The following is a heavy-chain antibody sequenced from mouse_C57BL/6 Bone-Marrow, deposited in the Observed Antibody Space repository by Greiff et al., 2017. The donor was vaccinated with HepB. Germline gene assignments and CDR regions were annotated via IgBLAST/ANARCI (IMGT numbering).Heavy chain of an antibody. J-gene: IGHJ3*01. V-gene: IGHV1-74*01. D-gene: IGHD2-4*01. CDR2: IHPSDSDT. CDR3: AIGGDYDGGAWFAY. CDR1: GYTFTSYW. Sequence: QVQLQQPGAELVKPGASVKVSCKASGYTFTSYWMHWVKQRPGQGLEWIGRIHPSDSDTNYNQKFKGKATLTVDKSSSTAYMQLSSLTSEYCGVYYWAIGGDYDGGAWFAYWGQGTLVTVSA.